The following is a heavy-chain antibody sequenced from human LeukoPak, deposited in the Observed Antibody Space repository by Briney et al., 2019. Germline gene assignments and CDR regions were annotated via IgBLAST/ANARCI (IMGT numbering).Heavy chain of an antibody. Sequence: PGGSLRLSCAVSGFTFSSYGMHWVRQAPGKGLEWVAVIWYDGSKKYYTDSVKARFSISRDNSKNTMYLQMNSLRAEDTAVYYCTRHNYTSSDSFDYWGQGALVTVSS. D-gene: IGHD4-11*01. J-gene: IGHJ4*02. CDR3: TRHNYTSSDSFDY. V-gene: IGHV3-33*01. CDR2: IWYDGSKK. CDR1: GFTFSSYG.